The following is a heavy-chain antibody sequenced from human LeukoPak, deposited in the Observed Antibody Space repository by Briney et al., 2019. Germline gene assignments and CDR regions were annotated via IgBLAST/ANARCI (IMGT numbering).Heavy chain of an antibody. J-gene: IGHJ6*04. V-gene: IGHV4-34*01. CDR3: ARGPDTLGV. D-gene: IGHD2-2*02. CDR1: GGSFSGYY. CDR2: INHSGST. Sequence: SETLSLTCAVYGGSFSGYYWSWIRQPPGKGLEWIGEINHSGSTNYNPSLKSRVTISVDTSKNQFSLKLSSVTAADTAVYYCARGPDTLGVWGKGTTVTVSS.